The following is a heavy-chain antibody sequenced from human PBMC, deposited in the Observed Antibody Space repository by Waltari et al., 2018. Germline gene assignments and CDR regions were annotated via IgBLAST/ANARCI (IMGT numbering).Heavy chain of an antibody. D-gene: IGHD5-12*01. CDR3: ARKGGRGYAYGPFYFDY. J-gene: IGHJ4*02. Sequence: EVQLVEAGGDLVQPGGSLGLSCEASGFTCSDYWVHWVRQSPGKGPGVVSRINGDGYGITYSDSVKGRFTISRDNTKNTLYLKMNSLRVEDTAVYYCARKGGRGYAYGPFYFDYWGQGALVIVSS. V-gene: IGHV3-74*01. CDR2: INGDGYGI. CDR1: GFTCSDYW.